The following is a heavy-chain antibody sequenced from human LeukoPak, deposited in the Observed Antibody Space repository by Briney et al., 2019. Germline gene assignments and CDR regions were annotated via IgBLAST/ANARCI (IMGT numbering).Heavy chain of an antibody. CDR1: GFTFSNYG. CDR3: VRAAPVARFLEWLFDY. Sequence: GGSLRLSCAASGFTFSNYGMTWVRQAPGQGLEWVSTIGSSGIYTYYAETVKGRFTITRDSAKNSLYLQMNSLRPEDTAVYYCVRAAPVARFLEWLFDYWGQGTMVTVSS. V-gene: IGHV3-21*01. D-gene: IGHD3-3*01. J-gene: IGHJ4*02. CDR2: IGSSGIYT.